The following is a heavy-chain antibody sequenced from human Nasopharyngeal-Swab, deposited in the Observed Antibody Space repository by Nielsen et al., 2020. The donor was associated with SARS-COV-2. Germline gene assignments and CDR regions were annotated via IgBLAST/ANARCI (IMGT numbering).Heavy chain of an antibody. D-gene: IGHD2-8*01. J-gene: IGHJ4*02. V-gene: IGHV3-53*01. Sequence: GESLKISCAASGFIITSNYMNWVRQAPGKGLEWVSVIYSGGNAYYADSVKGRFTISRDTSKNTLYLQMDSVRADDTAVYYCARDTGFCTRGSCGPFDSWGQGTLVSVSS. CDR1: GFIITSNY. CDR2: IYSGGNA. CDR3: ARDTGFCTRGSCGPFDS.